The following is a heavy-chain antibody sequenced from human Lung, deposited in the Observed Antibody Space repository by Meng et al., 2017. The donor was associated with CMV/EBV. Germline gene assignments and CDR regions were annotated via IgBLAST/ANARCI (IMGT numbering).Heavy chain of an antibody. J-gene: IGHJ6*02. D-gene: IGHD2-2*01. V-gene: IGHV3-48*03. CDR3: ARDRGVVVPAAKYYYYGMDV. CDR2: ISSSGSTI. CDR1: GFTFSSYE. Sequence: GESLKIPRAASGFTFSSYEMNWVRQAPGKGLEWVSYISSSGSTIYYADSVKGRFTISRDNAKNSLYLQMNSLRAEDTAVYYCARDRGVVVPAAKYYYYGMDVWGQGXTVTVSS.